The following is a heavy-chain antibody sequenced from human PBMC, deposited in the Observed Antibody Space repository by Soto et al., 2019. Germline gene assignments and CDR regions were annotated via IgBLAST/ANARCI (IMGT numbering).Heavy chain of an antibody. J-gene: IGHJ4*02. V-gene: IGHV3-74*03. D-gene: IGHD1-1*01. Sequence: EVQLVESGGTLGQPGGSLRLSCAGSGFTFNYYWIHWVRQSPGMGLEWVSGISRDGSTVTYADSVKGRFTISRDNARNTVFLQVDSLRGDDAAVYCCARDRYSLAYWGQGTPVAVSS. CDR2: ISRDGSTV. CDR1: GFTFNYYW. CDR3: ARDRYSLAY.